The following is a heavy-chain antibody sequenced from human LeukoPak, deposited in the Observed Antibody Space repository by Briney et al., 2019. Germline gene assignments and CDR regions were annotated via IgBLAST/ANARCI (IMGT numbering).Heavy chain of an antibody. CDR2: INGFNGNP. V-gene: IGHV1-18*04. Sequence: GASVKVSCKASGYTFTSYYMHWVRQAPGQGLEWMGWINGFNGNPKYAQKFQDRVTMTTDTYTNTTYMELKSLRSDDTAIYYCARQGGQLFYYGDTVFPHWGQGTLVTVSS. CDR3: ARQGGQLFYYGDTVFPH. CDR1: GYTFTSYY. D-gene: IGHD4-17*01. J-gene: IGHJ4*02.